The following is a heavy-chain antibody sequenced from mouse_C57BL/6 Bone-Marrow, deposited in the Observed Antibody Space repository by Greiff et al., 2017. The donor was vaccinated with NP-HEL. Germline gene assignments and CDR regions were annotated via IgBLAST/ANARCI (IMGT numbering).Heavy chain of an antibody. Sequence: EVHLVESGAELVRPGASVKLSCTASGFNITDDYMHWVKQRPEQGLEWIGWIDPENGDTEYASKFQGKATITADTSSNTAYLQLSRLTSEDTAVYYCTQNYYDSSSYYALDYWGQGTSVTVSS. CDR3: TQNYYDSSSYYALDY. D-gene: IGHD1-1*01. V-gene: IGHV14-4*01. J-gene: IGHJ4*01. CDR1: GFNITDDY. CDR2: IDPENGDT.